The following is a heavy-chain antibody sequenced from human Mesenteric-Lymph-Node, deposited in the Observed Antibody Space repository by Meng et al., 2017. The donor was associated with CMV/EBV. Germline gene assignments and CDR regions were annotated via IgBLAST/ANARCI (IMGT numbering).Heavy chain of an antibody. D-gene: IGHD3-10*01. CDR2: INQDGSEK. V-gene: IGHV3-7*04. J-gene: IGHJ4*02. CDR1: GFTFTSYW. Sequence: GESLKISCVASGFTFTSYWMSWVRQAPGKGLEWVANINQDGSEKYYVDSVKGRFTISRDNAKTSLYLQMNSLRAEDTAVYYCARGYGLFDYWGQGTLVTVSS. CDR3: ARGYGLFDY.